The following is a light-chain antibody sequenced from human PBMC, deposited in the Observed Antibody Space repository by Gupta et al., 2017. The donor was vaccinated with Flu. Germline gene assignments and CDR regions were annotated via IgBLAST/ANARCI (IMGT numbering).Light chain of an antibody. V-gene: IGLV8-61*01. CDR3: VLYLGRGSWG. J-gene: IGLJ3*02. CDR1: SGAVSANYY. CDR2: NRS. Sequence: ITLPCALTSGAVSANYYPCWYQQTPGQAPRTIIYNRSIRSSGVPDRFSGSMLGSLAALTITGAQAEDDSYYYCVLYLGRGSWGFGGGTKLTVL.